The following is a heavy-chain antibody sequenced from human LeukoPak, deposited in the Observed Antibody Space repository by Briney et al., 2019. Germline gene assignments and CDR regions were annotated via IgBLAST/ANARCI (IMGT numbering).Heavy chain of an antibody. CDR2: ISAYNGNT. CDR1: GYTFTSYG. Sequence: ASVKVSCKASGYTFTSYGISWVRQAPGQGLEWMGWISAYNGNTNYAQKLQGRVTMTTDTSTSTVYMELSSLRSEDTAVYYCARDSGSYWTLFDYWGQGTLVTVSS. CDR3: ARDSGSYWTLFDY. D-gene: IGHD1-26*01. J-gene: IGHJ4*02. V-gene: IGHV1-18*01.